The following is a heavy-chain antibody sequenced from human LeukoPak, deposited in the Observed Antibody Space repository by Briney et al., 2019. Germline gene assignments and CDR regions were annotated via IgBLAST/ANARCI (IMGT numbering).Heavy chain of an antibody. J-gene: IGHJ4*02. CDR3: AKEIRYTGTTGLPDY. Sequence: GRSLRLSCAASGFTFDDYAMRWVRQAPGKGLEWVSGISWNSGSIGYADSVKGRFTISRDNAKNSLYLQMNSLRAEDTALYYCAKEIRYTGTTGLPDYWGQGTLVTVSS. CDR2: ISWNSGSI. V-gene: IGHV3-9*01. CDR1: GFTFDDYA. D-gene: IGHD1-7*01.